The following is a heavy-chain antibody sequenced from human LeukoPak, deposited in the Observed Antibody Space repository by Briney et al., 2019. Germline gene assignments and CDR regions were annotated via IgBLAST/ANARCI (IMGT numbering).Heavy chain of an antibody. V-gene: IGHV1-8*01. CDR2: MNPNSGNT. J-gene: IGHJ5*02. D-gene: IGHD3-3*01. Sequence: GASVKVSCTASGYTFTSYDINWVRQATGQGLEWMGWMNPNSGNTGYAQKFQGRVTMTRNTSISTAYVELSSLRSEDTAVYYCARGSDDFWSGQNWFAPWGQGTLVTVPP. CDR1: GYTFTSYD. CDR3: ARGSDDFWSGQNWFAP.